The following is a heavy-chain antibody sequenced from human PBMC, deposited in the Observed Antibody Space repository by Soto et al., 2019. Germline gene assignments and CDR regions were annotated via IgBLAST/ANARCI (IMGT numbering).Heavy chain of an antibody. D-gene: IGHD3-10*01. CDR2: IPCSRNT. Sequence: SETLSLTCTVSGGSGRNDNNYWTCIRRPPGKALGWIGVIPCSRNTKYTPSVRSRVTISLDTSKNQFSLKLSSVTAADTAVYYCSREKPIDGFNFGSGGTDVWGPGTTVT. CDR3: SREKPIDGFNFGSGGTDV. V-gene: IGHV4-61*01. J-gene: IGHJ6*02. CDR1: GGSGRNDNNY.